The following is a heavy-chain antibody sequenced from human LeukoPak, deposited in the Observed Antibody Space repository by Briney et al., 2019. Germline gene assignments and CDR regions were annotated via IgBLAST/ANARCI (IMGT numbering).Heavy chain of an antibody. J-gene: IGHJ3*02. V-gene: IGHV4-30-4*01. Sequence: PSETLSLTCTVSGGSISRGDYYWSWIRQPPGKGLEWIGYIHYSGITYYNPSLKSRVTISVDTSKNQFSLKLRSVTAADTAVYYCARDGRLDAFDIWGQGTMVTVSS. CDR3: ARDGRLDAFDI. D-gene: IGHD1-26*01. CDR1: GGSISRGDYY. CDR2: IHYSGIT.